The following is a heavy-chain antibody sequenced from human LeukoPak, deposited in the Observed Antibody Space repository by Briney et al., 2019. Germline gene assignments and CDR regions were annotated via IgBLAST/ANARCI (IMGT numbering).Heavy chain of an antibody. CDR3: ASHYGSGSYYYCYYMDV. J-gene: IGHJ6*03. V-gene: IGHV1-18*01. D-gene: IGHD3-10*01. Sequence: ASVKVSCKASGYTFTSYGISWVRQAPGQGLEWMGWISAYNGNTNYAQKLQGRVTMTTDTSTSTAYMELRSLRSDDTAVYYCASHYGSGSYYYCYYMDVWGKGTTVTVSS. CDR2: ISAYNGNT. CDR1: GYTFTSYG.